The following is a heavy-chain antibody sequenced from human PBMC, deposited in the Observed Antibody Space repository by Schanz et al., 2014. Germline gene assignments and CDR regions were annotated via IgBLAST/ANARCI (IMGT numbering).Heavy chain of an antibody. CDR1: GFTFSDSW. Sequence: EVQLVESGGGFVQPGGSLRLSCAASGFTFSDSWMHWVRQAPGKGLVWVSRTSNDGSFTTFADSVKGRFTISRDNAKNTLYLQMNSLRAEDTAVYYCVRDKDSHFDYWGQGTLVTVSS. V-gene: IGHV3-74*01. CDR3: VRDKDSHFDY. CDR2: TSNDGSFT. J-gene: IGHJ4*02. D-gene: IGHD2-15*01.